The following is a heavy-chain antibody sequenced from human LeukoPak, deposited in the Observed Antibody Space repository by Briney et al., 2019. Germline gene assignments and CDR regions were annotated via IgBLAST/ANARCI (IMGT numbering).Heavy chain of an antibody. CDR1: GFTFSSYG. Sequence: GGSLRLSCAASGFTFSSYGMHWVRQAPGKGLEWVAVISYDGSNKYYADSVKGRFTISRDNSKNTLYLQMNSLRAEDTAVYYCAKSYGSGSPYYFDYWGQGTLVTVSS. CDR2: ISYDGSNK. D-gene: IGHD3-10*01. CDR3: AKSYGSGSPYYFDY. V-gene: IGHV3-30*18. J-gene: IGHJ4*02.